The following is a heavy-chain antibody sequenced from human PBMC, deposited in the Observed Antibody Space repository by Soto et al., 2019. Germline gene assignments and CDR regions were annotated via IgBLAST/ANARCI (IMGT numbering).Heavy chain of an antibody. CDR1: GFTFSSYD. V-gene: IGHV3-30*18. D-gene: IGHD1-1*01. J-gene: IGHJ6*02. CDR3: AKLIYPLNSSGLDV. CDR2: ISYEGLNT. Sequence: QVQLVQSGGGVVQPGRSLRLSCATSGFTFSSYDMQWVRHAPGKGLEWVALISYEGLNTYYADSVRGRFIISRDNSKNILDLQMHSLRPDDTAVDYCAKLIYPLNSSGLDVWGQGATVIVSS.